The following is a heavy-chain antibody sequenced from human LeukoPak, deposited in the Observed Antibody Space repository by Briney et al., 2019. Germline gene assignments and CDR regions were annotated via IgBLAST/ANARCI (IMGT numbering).Heavy chain of an antibody. V-gene: IGHV3-30*04. J-gene: IGHJ4*02. CDR2: ISYDGSNK. Sequence: GGSLRLSCAASGFTFSSYAMHWVRQAPGKGLEWVAVISYDGSNKYYADSVKGRFTISRDNSKNTLYLQMNSLRAEYTAVYYCARDPVATIVGDFDYWGQGTLVTVSS. CDR3: ARDPVATIVGDFDY. D-gene: IGHD5-12*01. CDR1: GFTFSSYA.